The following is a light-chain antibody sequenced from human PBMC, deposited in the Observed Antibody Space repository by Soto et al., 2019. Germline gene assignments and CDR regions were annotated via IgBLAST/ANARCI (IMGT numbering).Light chain of an antibody. V-gene: IGKV1-39*01. CDR3: QQSYSTFIT. J-gene: IGKJ5*01. CDR1: QSISTY. CDR2: AAS. Sequence: DIQITQSPSSLSASLVDRVTITCRASQSISTYLNWYQQKPGKAPKLLMYAASNLQSGVPSRFSGSGSGTDFTLTISSLQPEDFATYFCQQSYSTFITFGQGTRLENK.